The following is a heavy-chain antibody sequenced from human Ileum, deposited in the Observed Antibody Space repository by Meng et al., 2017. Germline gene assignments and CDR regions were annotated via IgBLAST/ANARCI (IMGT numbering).Heavy chain of an antibody. V-gene: IGHV3-30*03. D-gene: IGHD4-17*01. CDR2: ISYDGDNI. Sequence: GESLKISCAASGFTFSNYNMHWVRQVPGKGLEWVALISYDGDNIYYADSVKGRLTISRDNSESTLFLQMNSLTTEDTAVYYCVRDSYGCDYWGQGTLVTVSS. CDR3: VRDSYGCDY. J-gene: IGHJ4*02. CDR1: GFTFSNYN.